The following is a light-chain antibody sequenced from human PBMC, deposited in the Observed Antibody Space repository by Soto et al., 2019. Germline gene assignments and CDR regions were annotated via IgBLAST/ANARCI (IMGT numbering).Light chain of an antibody. Sequence: DIQMTQSPSSLSASVGPRVSITCQASEDIRTSLSWFQHKPGRAPKLLIYGASYLETGVPSRFRGSGSGTDFTLTISSLQPEVTATYYCQHYDNLPPFTFGPGTMVDIK. CDR3: QHYDNLPPFT. J-gene: IGKJ3*01. CDR2: GAS. V-gene: IGKV1-33*01. CDR1: EDIRTS.